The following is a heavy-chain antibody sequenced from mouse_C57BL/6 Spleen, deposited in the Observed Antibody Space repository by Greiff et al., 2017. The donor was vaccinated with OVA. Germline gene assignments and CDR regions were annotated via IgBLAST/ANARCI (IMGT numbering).Heavy chain of an antibody. CDR2: INPSTGGT. D-gene: IGHD6-1*01. CDR1: GYSFTGYY. J-gene: IGHJ2*01. Sequence: VQLKQSGPELVKPGASVKISCKASGYSFTGYYMNWVKQSPEKSLEWIGEINPSTGGTTYNQKFKAKATLTVDKSSSTAYMQLKSLTSEDSAVYYCARKDASYYFDYWGQGTTLTVSS. CDR3: ARKDASYYFDY. V-gene: IGHV1-42*01.